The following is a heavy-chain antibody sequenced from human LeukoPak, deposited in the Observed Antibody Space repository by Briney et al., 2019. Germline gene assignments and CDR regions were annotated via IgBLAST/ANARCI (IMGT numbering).Heavy chain of an antibody. CDR2: IYYSGST. CDR3: ASSVTMIVVPYDALDI. D-gene: IGHD3-22*01. J-gene: IGHJ3*02. Sequence: SETLSLTCTVSGGSISSYYWSWIRQPPGKGLEWIGYIYYSGSTYYNPSLKSRVTISVDTSKNQFSLKLSSVTAADTAVYYCASSVTMIVVPYDALDIWGQGTMVTVSS. CDR1: GGSISSYY. V-gene: IGHV4-59*08.